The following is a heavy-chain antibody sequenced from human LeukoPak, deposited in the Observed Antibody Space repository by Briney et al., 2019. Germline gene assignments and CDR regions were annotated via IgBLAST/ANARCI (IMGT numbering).Heavy chain of an antibody. CDR3: ASFIAAAGNYFDY. CDR1: GGTFSSYA. V-gene: IGHV1-69*13. Sequence: SVEVSCKASGGTFSSYAISWVRQAPGQGLEWMGGIIPIFGTANYAQKFQGRVAITADESTSTAYVELSSLRSEDTAVYYCASFIAAAGNYFDYWGQGTLVTVSS. CDR2: IIPIFGTA. D-gene: IGHD6-13*01. J-gene: IGHJ4*02.